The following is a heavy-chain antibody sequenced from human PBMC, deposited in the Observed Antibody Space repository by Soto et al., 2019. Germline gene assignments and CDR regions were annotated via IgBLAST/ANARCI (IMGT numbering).Heavy chain of an antibody. V-gene: IGHV4-31*03. CDR3: ARGYRQSGDSSSWVFDY. Sequence: QVQLRESGPGLVKPSQTLSLTCTVSGGSINSGGYYWNWIRQHPGKGLEWIGYMYYSGRTYYNPFLRSRVIISADTSENHFSLKLSSVTAADTAVYFCARGYRQSGDSSSWVFDYWGQGTLVNVSS. CDR2: MYYSGRT. D-gene: IGHD6-13*01. CDR1: GGSINSGGYY. J-gene: IGHJ4*02.